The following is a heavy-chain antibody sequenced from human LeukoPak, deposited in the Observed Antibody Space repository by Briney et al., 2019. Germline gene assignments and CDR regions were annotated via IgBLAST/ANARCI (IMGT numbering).Heavy chain of an antibody. CDR1: GGSFSGYY. D-gene: IGHD3-22*01. CDR3: ATGGDYYDSSGYYLYYFDY. V-gene: IGHV4-34*01. J-gene: IGHJ4*02. CDR2: INHSGST. Sequence: PSETLSLTCAVYGGSFSGYYWSWIRQPPGKGLEWIGEINHSGSTNYNPSLKSRVTISVDTSKNQFSLKLSSVTAADTAVYYCATGGDYYDSSGYYLYYFDYWGQGTLVTVSS.